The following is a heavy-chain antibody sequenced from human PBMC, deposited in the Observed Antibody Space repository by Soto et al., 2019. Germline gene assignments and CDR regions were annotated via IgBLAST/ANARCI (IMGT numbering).Heavy chain of an antibody. Sequence: EVQLVESGGGLVKPGGSLRLSCAASGFTFSSYSMNWVRQAPGKGLEWVSSISSSSSYIYYADSVKGRFTISRDNAKNSLYLQMNSLRAEDTAVYYCATEHGGYSYVRDFDYWGQGPLVTVSS. CDR2: ISSSSSYI. V-gene: IGHV3-21*01. CDR1: GFTFSSYS. D-gene: IGHD5-18*01. CDR3: ATEHGGYSYVRDFDY. J-gene: IGHJ4*02.